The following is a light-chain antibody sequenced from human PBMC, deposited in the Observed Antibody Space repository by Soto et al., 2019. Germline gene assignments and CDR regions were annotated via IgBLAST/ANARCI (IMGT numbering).Light chain of an antibody. CDR1: QSISCN. V-gene: IGKV3-15*01. CDR3: QQYKSWLTWT. Sequence: EIVMTQSPATLSVSPGERATLSCRASQSISCNLAWYKQKPCQASRLLIYGSSTRATGIPARFSGSGSWTAFTLTISSLQSEDFAVYYCQQYKSWLTWTFGQGTKVEIK. J-gene: IGKJ1*01. CDR2: GSS.